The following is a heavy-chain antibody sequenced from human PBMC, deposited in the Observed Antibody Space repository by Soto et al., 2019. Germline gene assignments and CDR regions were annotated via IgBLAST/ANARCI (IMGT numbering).Heavy chain of an antibody. CDR2: ISTRGEV. D-gene: IGHD2-21*02. Sequence: GGSLRLSCAASGFSFSTYSMNWVRQAPGKGLEWVSSISTRGEVYYADSVKGRFTISRDNSKNSVSLQMNSLRGDDTAVYYCAIEETVSPLAYGRDVWCQGTTVTVSS. CDR3: AIEETVSPLAYGRDV. J-gene: IGHJ6*02. CDR1: GFSFSTYS. V-gene: IGHV3-21*01.